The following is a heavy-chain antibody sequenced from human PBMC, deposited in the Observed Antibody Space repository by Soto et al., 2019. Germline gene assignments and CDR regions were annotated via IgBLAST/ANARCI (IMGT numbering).Heavy chain of an antibody. V-gene: IGHV5-51*01. D-gene: IGHD2-2*02. CDR2: IYPGDSDT. CDR3: ARHPARGYCSSTSCYTRWGGYYGMDV. J-gene: IGHJ6*02. Sequence: ESLKISCKGSGYSFTSYWIGWVRQMPGKGLEWMGIIYPGDSDTRYSPSFQGQVTISADKSISTAYLQWSSLKASDTAMYYCARHPARGYCSSTSCYTRWGGYYGMDVWGQGTTVTVSS. CDR1: GYSFTSYW.